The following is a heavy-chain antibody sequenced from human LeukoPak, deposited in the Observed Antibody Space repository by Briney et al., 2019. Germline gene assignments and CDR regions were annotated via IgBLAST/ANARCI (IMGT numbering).Heavy chain of an antibody. CDR3: ASSGYSGPVDWYFDL. J-gene: IGHJ2*01. Sequence: GSSVNVSCKASGGTFSSYAISWVRQAPGQGLEWMGRIIPILGIANYAQKFQGRVTITADKSTSTAYMELSSLRSEDTAVYYCASSGYSGPVDWYFDLWGRGTLVTVSS. V-gene: IGHV1-69*04. CDR2: IIPILGIA. CDR1: GGTFSSYA. D-gene: IGHD1-26*01.